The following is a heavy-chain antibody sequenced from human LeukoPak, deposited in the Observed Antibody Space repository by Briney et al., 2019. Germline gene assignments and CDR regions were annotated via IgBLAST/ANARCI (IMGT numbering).Heavy chain of an antibody. D-gene: IGHD5-12*01. V-gene: IGHV3-73*01. Sequence: GGSLRLSCAASGFTFRGSAMHWVRQASGKGLEWVGHIRSKANSYATAYAASVRGRFTISRDDSKNTAYLQMSSLKTEDTAVYYCTRLGGGYGELDNWGQGTLVTVSS. CDR1: GFTFRGSA. CDR2: IRSKANSYAT. CDR3: TRLGGGYGELDN. J-gene: IGHJ4*02.